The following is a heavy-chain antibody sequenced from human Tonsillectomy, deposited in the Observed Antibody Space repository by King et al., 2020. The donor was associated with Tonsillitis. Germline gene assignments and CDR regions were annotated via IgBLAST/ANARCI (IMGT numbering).Heavy chain of an antibody. Sequence: QLQESGPGLVKPSETLSLTCTVSGGSISSDYWSWIRQPPGKGLEWIGDIYYSGSPNYNPSLKSRVTISVDTFKNQFSLKLSSVTAADTAVYYCARDNDGGDSPYFQHWGQGTLVTVSS. V-gene: IGHV4-59*01. CDR1: GGSISSDY. D-gene: IGHD4-23*01. CDR3: ARDNDGGDSPYFQH. CDR2: IYYSGSP. J-gene: IGHJ1*01.